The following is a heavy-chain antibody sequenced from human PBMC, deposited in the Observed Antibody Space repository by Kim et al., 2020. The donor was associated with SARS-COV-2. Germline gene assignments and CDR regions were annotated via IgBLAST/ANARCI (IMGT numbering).Heavy chain of an antibody. V-gene: IGHV4-34*01. CDR1: GGSFSGYY. J-gene: IGHJ4*02. D-gene: IGHD1-26*01. CDR3: ARGRGVGARSSDFDY. CDR2: INHSGST. Sequence: SETLSLTCAVYGGSFSGYYWSWIRQPPGKGLEWIGEINHSGSTNYNPSLKSRVTISVDTSKNQFSLKLSSVTAADTAVYYCARGRGVGARSSDFDYWGQGTLVTVSS.